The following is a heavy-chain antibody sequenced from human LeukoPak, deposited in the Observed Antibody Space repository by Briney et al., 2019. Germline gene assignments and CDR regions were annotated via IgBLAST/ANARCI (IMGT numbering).Heavy chain of an antibody. V-gene: IGHV1-69*13. J-gene: IGHJ4*02. Sequence: ASVKVSCKASGYTFTSYGISWVRQAPGQGLEWMGGIIPIFGTANYAQKFQGRVTITADESTSTAYMELSSLRSEDTAVYYCARDPYSSGWSSIYYFDYWGQGTLVTVSS. CDR3: ARDPYSSGWSSIYYFDY. D-gene: IGHD6-13*01. CDR1: GYTFTSYG. CDR2: IIPIFGTA.